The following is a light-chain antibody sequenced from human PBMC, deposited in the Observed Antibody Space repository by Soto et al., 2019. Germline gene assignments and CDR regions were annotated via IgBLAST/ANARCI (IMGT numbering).Light chain of an antibody. CDR3: QQFSSYPLT. CDR1: QTVRNNY. V-gene: IGKV3-20*01. J-gene: IGKJ4*01. CDR2: DAS. Sequence: ESVLTQSPGTLSLSPGERSTLYVSASQTVRNNYLAWYQQKPGQAPRLLIYDASSRATGIPDRVSGGGSGTDFTLTISRLEPEDFAVYYCQQFSSYPLTFGGGTKVDIK.